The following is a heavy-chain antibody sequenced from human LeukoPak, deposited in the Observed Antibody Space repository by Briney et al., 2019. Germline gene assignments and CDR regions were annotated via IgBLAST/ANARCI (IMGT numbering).Heavy chain of an antibody. CDR1: GFTFSSYA. J-gene: IGHJ4*02. V-gene: IGHV3-30-3*01. CDR2: ISYDGSNK. CDR3: ARRGQLVAADFDY. D-gene: IGHD5-12*01. Sequence: GGSLRLSCAASGFTFSSYAMHWVRQAPGKGLEWVAVISYDGSNKYYADSVKGRFTISRDNSKNTLYLQMNSLRAEDTAVYYCARRGQLVAADFDYWGQGTLVTVSS.